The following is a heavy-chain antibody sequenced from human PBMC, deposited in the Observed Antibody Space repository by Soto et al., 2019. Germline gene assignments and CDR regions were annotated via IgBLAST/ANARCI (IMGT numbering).Heavy chain of an antibody. CDR1: GYTFTHFY. Sequence: ASVKVSCKASGYTFTHFYIGWVRQAPGQGLEWMGWISAYNGNTNYAQKFQGRVTITADESTSTAYMELSSLRSEDTAVYYCARESRYCSGGSCYFLPGIDYWGQGTLVTVSS. V-gene: IGHV1-18*04. CDR2: ISAYNGNT. J-gene: IGHJ4*02. CDR3: ARESRYCSGGSCYFLPGIDY. D-gene: IGHD2-15*01.